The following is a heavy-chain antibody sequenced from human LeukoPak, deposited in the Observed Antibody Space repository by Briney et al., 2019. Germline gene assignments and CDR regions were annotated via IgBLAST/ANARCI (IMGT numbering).Heavy chain of an antibody. CDR3: VKDNEAGGSPFDR. J-gene: IGHJ4*02. V-gene: IGHV3-64D*06. CDR1: GFTFSSCW. CDR2: ISDNGGST. Sequence: GGSLRLSCAASGFTFSSCWMHWVRQAPGKGLEYVSRISDNGGSTYYADSVKGRFTISRDNSKNTLYLQMSSLRAVDTAVYYCVKDNEAGGSPFDRWGQGTLVTVSS. D-gene: IGHD1-1*01.